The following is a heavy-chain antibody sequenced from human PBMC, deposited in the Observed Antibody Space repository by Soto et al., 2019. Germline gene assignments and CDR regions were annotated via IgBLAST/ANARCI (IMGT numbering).Heavy chain of an antibody. CDR3: ARSYSSSSYFDY. CDR2: IYPGDSDT. CDR1: GYSFTIYW. Sequence: ESLKISCKGSGYSFTIYWIAWVRQMPGKGLEWMGMIYPGDSDTRYSPSFQGQVTISADKSIPTASLQWSSLSASDTAMYYCARSYSSSSYFDYWGQGALVTVSS. J-gene: IGHJ4*02. D-gene: IGHD6-6*01. V-gene: IGHV5-51*01.